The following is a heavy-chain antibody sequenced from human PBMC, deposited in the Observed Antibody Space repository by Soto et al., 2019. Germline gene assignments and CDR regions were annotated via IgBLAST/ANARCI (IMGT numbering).Heavy chain of an antibody. V-gene: IGHV3-23*01. CDR2: IIDSGAST. CDR1: GGSTSSSTYY. J-gene: IGHJ6*02. Sequence: ETLSLTCTVSGGSTSSSTYYWGWIRQPPGKGLEWVSDIIDSGASTYYADSVKGRFTISRDNSKSTLYLQMNSLRAEDTALYYCAKGRSYYYYYGVDVWGQGTTVTVSS. CDR3: AKGRSYYYYYGVDV.